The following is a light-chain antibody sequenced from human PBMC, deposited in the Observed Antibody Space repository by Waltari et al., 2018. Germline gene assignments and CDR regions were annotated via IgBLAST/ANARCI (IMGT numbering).Light chain of an antibody. Sequence: QSVLTQPPSVSAAPGPRVTISCSGASPNIGNNSVSWYRHFPGTAPKLLIYENSERPSGIPGRFSGSKSGTSATLDITGLQAGDEADYYCGTWDSSLSGAVFGGGTHLTVL. CDR2: ENS. V-gene: IGLV1-51*02. CDR1: SPNIGNNS. CDR3: GTWDSSLSGAV. J-gene: IGLJ7*01.